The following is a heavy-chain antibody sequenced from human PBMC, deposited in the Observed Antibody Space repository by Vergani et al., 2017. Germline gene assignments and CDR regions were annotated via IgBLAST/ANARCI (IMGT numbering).Heavy chain of an antibody. CDR1: GDSIISRSYY. D-gene: IGHD3-16*01. J-gene: IGHJ2*01. CDR3: ASGKYYSDSTSHFRGRYFDV. V-gene: IGHV4-39*01. Sequence: QMQLQESGPGLVKASETLSLTCTVSGDSIISRSYYLGWIRQPPGKGLEWIWSIYNSGNGVSSSSLKSRVTISADTSKNQFSLRLTSVPAADTAVYYCASGKYYSDSTSHFRGRYFDVWGRGTLVTVPS. CDR2: IYNSGNG.